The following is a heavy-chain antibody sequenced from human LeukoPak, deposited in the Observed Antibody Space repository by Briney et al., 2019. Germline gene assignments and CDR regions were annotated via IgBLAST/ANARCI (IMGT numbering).Heavy chain of an antibody. Sequence: QPGGSLRLSCAASGFTFSSYGMSWVRQAPGKGLEWVSAISGGGGSTYYADSVKGRFTISRDNSKNTLYLQMNSLRAEDTAVYYCAKFETTVTTSFDYWGQGALVTVSS. J-gene: IGHJ4*02. D-gene: IGHD4-17*01. CDR3: AKFETTVTTSFDY. V-gene: IGHV3-23*01. CDR1: GFTFSSYG. CDR2: ISGGGGST.